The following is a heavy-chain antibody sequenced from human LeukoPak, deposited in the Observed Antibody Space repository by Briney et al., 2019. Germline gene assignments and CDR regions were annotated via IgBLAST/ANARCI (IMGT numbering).Heavy chain of an antibody. Sequence: GASVKVSCKASGGTFSSYAISWVRQAPGQGLEWVGGIIPIFGTANYAQKFEGRVTITADESTSTAHMELSSLRSEDTAVYYCARDQGHIALVTATPRSDDAFDIWGEGTMVTVSS. J-gene: IGHJ3*02. CDR3: ARDQGHIALVTATPRSDDAFDI. CDR1: GGTFSSYA. D-gene: IGHD2-21*02. CDR2: IIPIFGTA. V-gene: IGHV1-69*13.